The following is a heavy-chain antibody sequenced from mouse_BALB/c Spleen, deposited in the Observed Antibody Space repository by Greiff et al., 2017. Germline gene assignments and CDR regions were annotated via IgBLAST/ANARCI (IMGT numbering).Heavy chain of an antibody. J-gene: IGHJ3*01. Sequence: ESGPGLVAPSQSLSITCTVSGFSLTSYGVHWVRQPPGKGLEWLGVIWAGGSTNYNSALMSRLSISKDNSKSQVFLKMNSLQTDDTAMYYCARGNYRYDVGFAYWGQGTLVTVSA. CDR2: IWAGGST. CDR1: GFSLTSYG. CDR3: ARGNYRYDVGFAY. V-gene: IGHV2-9*02. D-gene: IGHD2-14*01.